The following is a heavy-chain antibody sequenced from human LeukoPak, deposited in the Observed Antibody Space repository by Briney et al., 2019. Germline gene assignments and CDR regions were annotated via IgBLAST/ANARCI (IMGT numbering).Heavy chain of an antibody. CDR2: IYASENT. CDR3: AGAPAGSLDWLSPFDY. D-gene: IGHD2-2*01. V-gene: IGHV4-61*02. Sequence: QPSETLSLTCTVSGGSISSANYYWSWIRQPAGKRLEWIGRIYASENTNYNPSLNSRVTISVDTSKNQLSLKLSSVTAADTAVYYCAGAPAGSLDWLSPFDYWGQGTLVTVSS. J-gene: IGHJ4*02. CDR1: GGSISSANYY.